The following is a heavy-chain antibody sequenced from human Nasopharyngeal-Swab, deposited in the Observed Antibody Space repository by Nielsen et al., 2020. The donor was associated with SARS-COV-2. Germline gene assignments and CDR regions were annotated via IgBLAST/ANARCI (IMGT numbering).Heavy chain of an antibody. CDR2: IYTSGST. Sequence: SETLSLTCTVSGGSISSSSYYWGWIRQPPGKGLEWIGRIYTSGSTNYNPSLKSRVTMSVDTSKNQFSLKLSSVTAADTAVYYCARGSGYDYYFDYWGQGTLVTVSS. CDR1: GGSISSSSYY. D-gene: IGHD5-12*01. V-gene: IGHV4-39*07. J-gene: IGHJ4*01. CDR3: ARGSGYDYYFDY.